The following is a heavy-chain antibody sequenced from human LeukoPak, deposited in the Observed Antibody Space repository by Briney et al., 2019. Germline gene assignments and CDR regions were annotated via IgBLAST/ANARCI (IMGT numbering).Heavy chain of an antibody. CDR1: GLTVSSNY. Sequence: GGCLRLSCVVSGLTVSSNYMRWVCPAPGEGLWWGSVNDSGGGTYFADSVKGRFTNSRDNSKKTVYLQMNRLRVEDTAVYYWARSRGTFLPHDYWGQGTLVTVSS. D-gene: IGHD3-16*01. J-gene: IGHJ4*02. CDR3: ARSRGTFLPHDY. V-gene: IGHV3-66*01. CDR2: NDSGGGT.